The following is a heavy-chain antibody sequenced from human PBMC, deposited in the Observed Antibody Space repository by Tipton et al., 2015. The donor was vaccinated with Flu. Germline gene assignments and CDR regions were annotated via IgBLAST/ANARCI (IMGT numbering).Heavy chain of an antibody. CDR2: ISSSGSTI. V-gene: IGHV3-11*01. CDR1: GFTFSDYY. CDR3: ARDHPPSITVLGEITDYFGMDV. Sequence: QLVQSGGGLVKPGGSLRLSCAASGFTFSDYYMSRIRQAPGKGLEWVSHISSSGSTINYADSVKGRFTISRDNAKKSLYLQMNSLRAEDTAVYYCARDHPPSITVLGEITDYFGMDVWGQGTTVTVSS. D-gene: IGHD3-3*01. J-gene: IGHJ6*02.